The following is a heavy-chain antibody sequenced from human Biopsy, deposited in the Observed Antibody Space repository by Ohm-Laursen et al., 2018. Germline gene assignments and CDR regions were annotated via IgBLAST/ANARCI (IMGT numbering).Heavy chain of an antibody. J-gene: IGHJ6*02. CDR3: ARDRYYGSANYFGYYNMDV. CDR1: GFTFGDAW. CDR2: LWYDGTNK. D-gene: IGHD3-10*01. V-gene: IGHV3-33*08. Sequence: SLRLSCTASGFTFGDAWMSWIRQAPGKGLEWVAVLWYDGTNKYYADSVKGRFTISRDNSKNTLFLQMNNLRAEDTAVYYCARDRYYGSANYFGYYNMDVWGQGTTVTVSS.